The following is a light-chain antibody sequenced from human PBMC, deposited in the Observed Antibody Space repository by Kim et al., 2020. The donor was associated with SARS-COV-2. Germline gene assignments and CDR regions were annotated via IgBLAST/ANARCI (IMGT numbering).Light chain of an antibody. CDR3: ETWDSNTRV. J-gene: IGLJ7*01. CDR2: LEGSGSY. V-gene: IGLV4-60*03. Sequence: QPVLTPSPSASASLGASVTLTCTLSSGHSSYIIAWHQQQPGKAPRYLMKLEGSGSYNKGSGVPDRFSGSSSGADRYLTISNLQSEDEADYYCETWDSNTRVFGGCTQLTVL. CDR1: SGHSSYI.